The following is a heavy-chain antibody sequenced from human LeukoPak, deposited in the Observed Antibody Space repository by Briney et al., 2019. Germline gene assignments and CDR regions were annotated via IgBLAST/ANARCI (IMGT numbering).Heavy chain of an antibody. CDR3: ARAGVWDYSDSSGYHNAAFDI. Sequence: ASVKVSCKASAYTFTDYYMHWVRQAPEQGLEWMGWINPSSGGTNYAQKFQGRVTVTRDTSISTAYMDLSRLRSDDTAVYYCARAGVWDYSDSSGYHNAAFDIWGQGTMVTVSS. D-gene: IGHD3-22*01. J-gene: IGHJ3*02. CDR2: INPSSGGT. V-gene: IGHV1-2*02. CDR1: AYTFTDYY.